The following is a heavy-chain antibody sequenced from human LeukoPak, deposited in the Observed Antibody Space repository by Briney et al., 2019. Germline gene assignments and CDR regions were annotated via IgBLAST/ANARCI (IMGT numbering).Heavy chain of an antibody. V-gene: IGHV3-7*01. CDR3: ARTKGNFDF. J-gene: IGHJ4*02. Sequence: GSLRLSCEASGFTFSIYSMNWVRQAPGKGLEWVANIKQDGSEKYYVDSVKGRFTISRDNAKNSVFLQMNSLRVEDTAVYYCARTKGNFDFWGQGTLVTVSS. CDR2: IKQDGSEK. CDR1: GFTFSIYS.